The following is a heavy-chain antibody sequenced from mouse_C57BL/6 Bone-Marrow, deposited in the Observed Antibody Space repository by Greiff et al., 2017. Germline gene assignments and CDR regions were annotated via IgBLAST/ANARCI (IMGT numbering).Heavy chain of an antibody. J-gene: IGHJ1*03. Sequence: QVQLQQSGAELAKPGASVKLSCKASGYTFTSYWMHWVNQRPGQGLEWIGYINPSSGYTKYNQKFKDKATLTADKSSSTAYMQLSTLTYEYSAVYYCARPNYYGSSYWYFDVWGTGTTVTVSS. D-gene: IGHD1-1*01. V-gene: IGHV1-7*01. CDR3: ARPNYYGSSYWYFDV. CDR1: GYTFTSYW. CDR2: INPSSGYT.